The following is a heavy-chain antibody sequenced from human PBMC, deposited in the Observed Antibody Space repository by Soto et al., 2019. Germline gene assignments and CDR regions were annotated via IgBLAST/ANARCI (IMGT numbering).Heavy chain of an antibody. J-gene: IGHJ5*02. CDR1: GYTFINHG. V-gene: IGHV1-18*01. D-gene: IGHD1-1*01. Sequence: QVQLVQSGAEVKKPGASVKVSCKASGYTFINHGISWVRQAPGQGLEWMGWISDYNANTNYAQKFQGRVTMTTDTSTSSAYMELKSLTSDDTAVYYCARDGITGTERLDPWGQGTLVTVSS. CDR3: ARDGITGTERLDP. CDR2: ISDYNANT.